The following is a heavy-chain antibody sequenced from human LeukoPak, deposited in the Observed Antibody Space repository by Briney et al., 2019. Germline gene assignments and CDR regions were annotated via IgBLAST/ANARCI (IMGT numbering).Heavy chain of an antibody. CDR1: GYTFNNYG. D-gene: IGHD3-9*01. Sequence: ASVKVSCRASGYTFNNYGISWVRQAPGQGLEWMGWVTSYNGDTNYAQKFHGRVTMTTDTSTSTAYMELRSLRFDDTAIYYCAKDWHILTGRNCFDPWGQGTLVTVSS. CDR2: VTSYNGDT. V-gene: IGHV1-18*01. J-gene: IGHJ5*02. CDR3: AKDWHILTGRNCFDP.